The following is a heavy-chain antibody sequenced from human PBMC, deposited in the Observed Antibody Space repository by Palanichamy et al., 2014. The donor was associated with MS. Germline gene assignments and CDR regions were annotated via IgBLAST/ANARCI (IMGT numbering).Heavy chain of an antibody. D-gene: IGHD1-26*01. CDR3: ASGASGSYFDF. J-gene: IGHJ4*02. Sequence: QVQLGQSGAEVKKPGASVKVSCKASGYTFTTYLMHWVRQAPGQRLEWPGWINAGNGNTKYSQKFLGRVTFTSDTSASTASTELSSLRSEDTAVYYCASGASGSYFDFWGQGSLVTVSS. V-gene: IGHV1-3*01. CDR2: INAGNGNT. CDR1: GYTFTTYL.